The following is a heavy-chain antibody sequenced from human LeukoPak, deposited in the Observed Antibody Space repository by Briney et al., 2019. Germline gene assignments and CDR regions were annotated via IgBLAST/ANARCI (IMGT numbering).Heavy chain of an antibody. Sequence: GESLKISCKGSGYSFTSYWIGWVRQMPGKGLEWMGIIYPGDSDTRYSPSFQGQVTISADKSISTAYLQWSSLKASDTAMYYCARSTLAYCGGDCYSWQVWDYWGQGTLVTVSS. CDR1: GYSFTSYW. D-gene: IGHD2-21*02. CDR3: ARSTLAYCGGDCYSWQVWDY. V-gene: IGHV5-51*01. CDR2: IYPGDSDT. J-gene: IGHJ4*02.